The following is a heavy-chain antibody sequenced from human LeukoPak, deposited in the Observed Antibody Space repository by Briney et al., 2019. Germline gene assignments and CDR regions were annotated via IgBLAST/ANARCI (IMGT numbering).Heavy chain of an antibody. D-gene: IGHD2-2*01. V-gene: IGHV3-21*01. CDR1: GFTFSSYS. J-gene: IGHJ4*02. Sequence: GGSLRLSCAASGFTFSSYSMNWVRQAPGKGLEWVSSISSSSSYIYYADSVKGRFTISRDNAKNSLYLQMNSLRAEDTAVYYCARETYCSSTSCYVGMPNNYFDCWGQGTLVTVSS. CDR3: ARETYCSSTSCYVGMPNNYFDC. CDR2: ISSSSSYI.